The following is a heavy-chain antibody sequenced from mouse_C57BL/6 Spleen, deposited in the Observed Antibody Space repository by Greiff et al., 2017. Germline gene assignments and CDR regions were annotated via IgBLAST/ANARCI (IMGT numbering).Heavy chain of an antibody. CDR3: TRWGIVREFEY. Sequence: LQLSGPELVKPGASVKISCKASGYSFTDYYMNWVKQSHGKSLEWIGVINPNYGNTSYNQKFKGKATLTVDQSSSTAYLKLNSLASEDSAVYSCTRWGIVREFEYWGQGTPVTVDA. J-gene: IGHJ3*01. CDR2: INPNYGNT. CDR1: GYSFTDYY. V-gene: IGHV1-39*01. D-gene: IGHD2-5*01.